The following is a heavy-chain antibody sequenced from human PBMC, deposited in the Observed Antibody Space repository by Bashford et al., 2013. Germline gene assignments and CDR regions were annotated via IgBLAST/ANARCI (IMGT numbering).Heavy chain of an antibody. Sequence: ASVKVSCKVSGYTLTELSMHWVRQXPGKGLEWMGGFDPEDGETIYAPKFRGRVTMTGNPSMTTAYMELSGLTSEDTAIYYCARPRTGYEFDYSMDVWGQGTTVTVSS. CDR1: GYTLTELS. CDR2: FDPEDGET. J-gene: IGHJ6*02. D-gene: IGHD3/OR15-3a*01. CDR3: ARPRTGYEFDYSMDV. V-gene: IGHV1-24*01.